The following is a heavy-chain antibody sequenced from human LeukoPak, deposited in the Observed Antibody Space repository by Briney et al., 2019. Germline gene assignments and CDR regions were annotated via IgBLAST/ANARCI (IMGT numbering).Heavy chain of an antibody. CDR3: AREGYGSGRRLGMDV. CDR2: INPSGGST. D-gene: IGHD3-10*01. V-gene: IGHV1-46*01. J-gene: IGHJ6*02. CDR1: GYTFINYY. Sequence: ASVKVSGKASGYTFINYYMHWVRQAPGQGLEWMAIINPSGGSTTYAQKFQGRVTMTRDTSTNTVYLEVNSLRSDDTAVYYCAREGYGSGRRLGMDVWGQGTTVTVSS.